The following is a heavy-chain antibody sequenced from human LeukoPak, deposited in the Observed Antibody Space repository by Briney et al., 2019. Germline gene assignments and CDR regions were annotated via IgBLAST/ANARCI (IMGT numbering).Heavy chain of an antibody. CDR3: AKDRDSSSFDY. Sequence: GGSLRLSCAASGFTLSSYGMHWVRQAPGKGLEWVAVISYDGSNKYYADSVKGRFTISRDNSKNTLYLQMNSLRAEDTAVYYCAKDRDSSSFDYWGQGTLVTVSS. CDR2: ISYDGSNK. CDR1: GFTLSSYG. V-gene: IGHV3-30*18. D-gene: IGHD6-6*01. J-gene: IGHJ4*02.